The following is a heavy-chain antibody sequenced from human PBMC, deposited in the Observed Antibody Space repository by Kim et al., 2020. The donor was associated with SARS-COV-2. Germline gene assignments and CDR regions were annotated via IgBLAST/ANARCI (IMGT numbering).Heavy chain of an antibody. Sequence: SETLSLTCAVYGGSFSGYYWSWIRQPPGKGLEWIGEINHSGSTNYNPSLKSRVTISVDTSKNQFSLKLSSVTAADTAVYYCARGLRNYYDSSGYYTPLYYFDYWGQGTLVTVSS. CDR3: ARGLRNYYDSSGYYTPLYYFDY. CDR2: INHSGST. V-gene: IGHV4-34*01. CDR1: GGSFSGYY. D-gene: IGHD3-22*01. J-gene: IGHJ4*02.